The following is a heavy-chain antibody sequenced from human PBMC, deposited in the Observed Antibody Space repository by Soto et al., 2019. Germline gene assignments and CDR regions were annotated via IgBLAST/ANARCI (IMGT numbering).Heavy chain of an antibody. D-gene: IGHD1-1*01. V-gene: IGHV3-23*01. Sequence: PGGSLRLSCAASGFTISSNAMYWVRQAPGKGLEWVSAISDRGDTTHYADSVKGRFTISRDTSKNTLYLQLNTLRADDTAVYYWAKDNPGTTFFDYWGQGTLVTVSS. CDR3: AKDNPGTTFFDY. CDR1: GFTISSNA. J-gene: IGHJ4*02. CDR2: ISDRGDTT.